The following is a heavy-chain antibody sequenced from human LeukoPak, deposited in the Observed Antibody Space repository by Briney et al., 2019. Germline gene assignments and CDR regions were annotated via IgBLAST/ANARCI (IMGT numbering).Heavy chain of an antibody. D-gene: IGHD1-1*01. CDR3: ARDLESYGNYFFDY. J-gene: IGHJ4*02. Sequence: GGSLRLSCAASGFTFSSYRVNWVRQAPGKGLEWVSSISSSSGYIYYADSVKGRFTISRDDAKNSLYLQMNSLRADDTAVYYCARDLESYGNYFFDYWGQGTLATVSS. CDR1: GFTFSSYR. CDR2: ISSSSGYI. V-gene: IGHV3-21*01.